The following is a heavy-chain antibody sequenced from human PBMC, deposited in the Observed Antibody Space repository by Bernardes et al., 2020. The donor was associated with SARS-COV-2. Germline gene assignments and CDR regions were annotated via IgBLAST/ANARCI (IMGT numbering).Heavy chain of an antibody. CDR1: GGSFSGYY. D-gene: IGHD3-3*01. Sequence: SETLSLTCAVYGGSFSGYYWSWIRQPPGKGLEWIGEINHSGSTNYNPSLKSRVTISVDTSKNQFSLKLSSVTAADTAVYYCARWWSGYDYWGQGTLVTVSS. CDR2: INHSGST. J-gene: IGHJ4*02. V-gene: IGHV4-34*01. CDR3: ARWWSGYDY.